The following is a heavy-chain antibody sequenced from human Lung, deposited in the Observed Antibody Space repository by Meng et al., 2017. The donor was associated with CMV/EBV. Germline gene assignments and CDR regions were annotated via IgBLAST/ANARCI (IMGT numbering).Heavy chain of an antibody. CDR3: ASFPPPGKQWLVTDY. J-gene: IGHJ4*02. CDR2: IYHSGST. D-gene: IGHD6-19*01. Sequence: GSGPGRVNLGGTLPLPFPVSGCPISRSNWWSWVRQPPGKGLEWIGEIYHSGSTNYNPSLKSRVTISVDKSKNQFSLKLSSVTAADTAVYYCASFPPPGKQWLVTDYWGQGTLVTVSS. CDR1: GCPISRSNW. V-gene: IGHV4-4*02.